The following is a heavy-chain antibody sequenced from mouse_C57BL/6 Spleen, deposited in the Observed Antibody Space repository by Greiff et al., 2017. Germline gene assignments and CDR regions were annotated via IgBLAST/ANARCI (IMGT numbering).Heavy chain of an antibody. CDR2: ISDGGSYT. CDR3: ARGDYLDY. J-gene: IGHJ2*01. CDR1: GFTFRSYA. V-gene: IGHV5-4*01. Sequence: EVQRVESGGGLVKPGGSLKLSCAASGFTFRSYAMSWVRQTPEKRLEWVATISDGGSYTYYPDNVKGRFTISRDNAKNNLYLQMSHLKSEDTAMYYCARGDYLDYWGQGTTLTVSS.